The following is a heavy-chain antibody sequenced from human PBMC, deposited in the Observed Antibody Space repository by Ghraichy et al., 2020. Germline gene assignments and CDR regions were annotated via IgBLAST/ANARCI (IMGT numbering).Heavy chain of an antibody. D-gene: IGHD6-13*01. V-gene: IGHV3-33*08. CDR3: ARDSASSWRSYNGLDV. CDR1: GFIFSSYG. Sequence: GGSLRLSCTASGFIFSSYGMHWVRQAPGKGLEWVAVMWFDGSNQNYGDSVKGRFTISRDNPKYTLYLQMNSLRAEDTAVYYCARDSASSWRSYNGLDVWGQGTTVTVSS. J-gene: IGHJ6*02. CDR2: MWFDGSNQ.